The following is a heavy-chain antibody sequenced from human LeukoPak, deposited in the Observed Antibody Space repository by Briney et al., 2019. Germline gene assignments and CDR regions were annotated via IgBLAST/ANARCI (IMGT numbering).Heavy chain of an antibody. D-gene: IGHD2-2*01. Sequence: ASVKVSCKASGYTFTGYYMHWVRQAPGQGLEWMGWINPNSDGTNYAQKFQGRVTMTRDTSISTAYMELSRLRSDDTAVYYCASKGYCSSTSCYGFDPWGQGTLVTVSS. CDR3: ASKGYCSSTSCYGFDP. CDR1: GYTFTGYY. V-gene: IGHV1-2*02. CDR2: INPNSDGT. J-gene: IGHJ5*02.